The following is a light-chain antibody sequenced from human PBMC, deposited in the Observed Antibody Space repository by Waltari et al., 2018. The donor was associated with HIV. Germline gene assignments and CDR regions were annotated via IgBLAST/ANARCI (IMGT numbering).Light chain of an antibody. J-gene: IGLJ2*01. CDR3: SSYATTNDFYVL. CDR2: EVY. CDR1: NSHIGNFDY. Sequence: QSALTQPPSASGSPGQSVTISCTGTNSHIGNFDYVAWYQQHPGKPPKLIISEVYKRPSGVPNRFSGSKSGNTASLTVSGLQAEDEADYYCSSYATTNDFYVLFGGGTKLTVL. V-gene: IGLV2-8*01.